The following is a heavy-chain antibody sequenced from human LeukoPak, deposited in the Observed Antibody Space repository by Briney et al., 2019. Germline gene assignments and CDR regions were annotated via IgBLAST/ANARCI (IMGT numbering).Heavy chain of an antibody. CDR3: ARASGSYWWFDS. CDR1: GYTFNGYY. J-gene: IGHJ5*01. CDR2: MNPNTGTT. V-gene: IGHV1-2*02. Sequence: ASVKVSCKASGYTFNGYYIHWVRQAPGQGLEWVGWMNPNTGTTKYGQTLQGRVIMTRDTSISTVYMELSRLRSDDTAVYYCARASGSYWWFDSWGQGTLVTVSS. D-gene: IGHD1-26*01.